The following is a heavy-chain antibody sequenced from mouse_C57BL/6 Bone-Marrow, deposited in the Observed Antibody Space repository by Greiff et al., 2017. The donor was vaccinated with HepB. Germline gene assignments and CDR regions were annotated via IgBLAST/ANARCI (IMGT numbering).Heavy chain of an antibody. V-gene: IGHV1-76*01. D-gene: IGHD1-1*01. Sequence: QVHVKQSGAELVRPGASVKLSCKASGYTFTDYYINWVKQRPGQGLVWIARNYPGSGNTYYNEKFKGKATLTAEKSSSTAYMQLSSLTSEDSSVYFCARVTTVVATNWYFDVWGTGTTVTVSS. CDR2: NYPGSGNT. CDR1: GYTFTDYY. CDR3: ARVTTVVATNWYFDV. J-gene: IGHJ1*03.